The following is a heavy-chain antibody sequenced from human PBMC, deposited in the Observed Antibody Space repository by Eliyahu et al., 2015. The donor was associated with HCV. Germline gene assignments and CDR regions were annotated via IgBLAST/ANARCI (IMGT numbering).Heavy chain of an antibody. D-gene: IGHD3-10*01. V-gene: IGHV4-34*01. CDR3: ARGPSRVTMVRGVITRAEYFQH. J-gene: IGHJ1*01. Sequence: GLEWIGEINHSGSTNYNPSLKSRVTISVDTSKNQFSLKLSSVTAADTAVYYCARGPSRVTMVRGVITRAEYFQHWGQGTLVTVSS. CDR2: INHSGST.